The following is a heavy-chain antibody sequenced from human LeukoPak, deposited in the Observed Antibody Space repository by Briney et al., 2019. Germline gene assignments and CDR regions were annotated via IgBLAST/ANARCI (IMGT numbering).Heavy chain of an antibody. Sequence: ASVKVSCKASGYTFTSYGISWVRQAPGQGLEWVGWIRGDNGNTNYAQKLQGRVTMTTDTSTTTAYMELRSLSSDETAVYYCARVDLLTGYYFFDYWGQGTLVTVSS. D-gene: IGHD3-9*01. CDR1: GYTFTSYG. V-gene: IGHV1-18*01. CDR3: ARVDLLTGYYFFDY. J-gene: IGHJ4*02. CDR2: IRGDNGNT.